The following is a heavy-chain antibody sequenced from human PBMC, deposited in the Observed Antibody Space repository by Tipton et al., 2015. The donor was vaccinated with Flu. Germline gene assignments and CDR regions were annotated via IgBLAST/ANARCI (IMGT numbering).Heavy chain of an antibody. J-gene: IGHJ5*02. D-gene: IGHD2-8*01. V-gene: IGHV4-34*01. CDR3: ARVGQYCPNGVCYFRGSVDP. CDR1: GGSFSGYY. Sequence: LRLSCAVYGGSFSGYYWSWIRQPPGKGLEWIGEINHSGSTNYNPSLKSRVTISVDTSKNQFSLKLSSVTAADTAVYYCARVGQYCPNGVCYFRGSVDPWGQGTLVTVSS. CDR2: INHSGST.